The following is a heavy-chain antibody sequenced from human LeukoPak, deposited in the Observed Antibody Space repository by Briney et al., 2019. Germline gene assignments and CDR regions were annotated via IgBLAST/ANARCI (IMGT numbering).Heavy chain of an antibody. Sequence: GGSLRLSCAASGFTFSSYGMHWVGQAPGKGLEWVAFIRYDGSNKYYVDSVKGRFTFSRDNSKNTMYLQMNSLRAEDTAVYYCAKGYSYGIDSWGQVTLVTVSS. CDR1: GFTFSSYG. CDR3: AKGYSYGIDS. CDR2: IRYDGSNK. V-gene: IGHV3-30*02. J-gene: IGHJ4*02. D-gene: IGHD5-18*01.